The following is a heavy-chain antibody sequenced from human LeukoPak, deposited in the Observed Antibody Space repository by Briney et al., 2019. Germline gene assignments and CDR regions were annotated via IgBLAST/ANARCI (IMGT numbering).Heavy chain of an antibody. D-gene: IGHD3-22*01. CDR3: ARCLNYYDSSGYYPCAFDI. J-gene: IGHJ3*02. CDR2: ISSSGSII. V-gene: IGHV3-48*03. CDR1: GFTFRSCE. Sequence: GGSLRLSCAASGFTFRSCELSWVRQAPAKGLEWVSYISSSGSIIYYADSVKGRFTISRDSAKNSLYLQMNSLRAEDTAVYYCARCLNYYDSSGYYPCAFDIWGQGTMVTVSS.